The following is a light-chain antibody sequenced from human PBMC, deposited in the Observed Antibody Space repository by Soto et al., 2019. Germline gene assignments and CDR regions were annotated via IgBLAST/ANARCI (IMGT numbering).Light chain of an antibody. Sequence: QSVLTQPASVSGSPGQSITISCTGTSSDVGAYNYVSWYQHHPGKAPKFLIYDVSNRPSGVSNRFSGSKSGNTAPLTISGLQAEDEADYYCSSYTSTSTLWLFGGGTQLTVL. CDR1: SSDVGAYNY. J-gene: IGLJ3*02. CDR2: DVS. V-gene: IGLV2-14*03. CDR3: SSYTSTSTLWL.